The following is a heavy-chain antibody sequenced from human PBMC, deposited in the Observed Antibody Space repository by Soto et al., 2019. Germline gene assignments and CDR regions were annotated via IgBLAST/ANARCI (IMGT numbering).Heavy chain of an antibody. D-gene: IGHD5-18*01. J-gene: IGHJ4*02. CDR1: GFTFSSYS. CDR2: ISSSSRTI. Sequence: EVQLVESGGGLVQPGGSLRLSCAASGFTFSSYSMNWVRQAPGQGLEWVSYISSSSRTIYYADSVKGRFTISRDNAKNSLYLQMNSLRAEDTAVFYCARARFGTPMVPDAYFDYWGQGTLVTVSS. V-gene: IGHV3-48*01. CDR3: ARARFGTPMVPDAYFDY.